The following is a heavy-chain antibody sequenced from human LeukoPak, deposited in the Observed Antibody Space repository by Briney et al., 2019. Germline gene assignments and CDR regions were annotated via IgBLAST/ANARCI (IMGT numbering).Heavy chain of an antibody. V-gene: IGHV3-30*18. J-gene: IGHJ4*02. CDR3: AKDWGCGDYGGYYFDY. D-gene: IGHD4-23*01. CDR1: GFTFSSYG. CDR2: ISYDGSNK. Sequence: GRSLRLSCAASGFTFSSYGMHWVRQAPGKGLEWVAVISYDGSNKYYADSVKGRFTISRDNSKNTLYLQMNSLRAEDTAVYYCAKDWGCGDYGGYYFDYWGQGTLVTVSS.